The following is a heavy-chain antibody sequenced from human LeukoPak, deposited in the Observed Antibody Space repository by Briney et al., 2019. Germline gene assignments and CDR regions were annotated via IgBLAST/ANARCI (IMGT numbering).Heavy chain of an antibody. J-gene: IGHJ4*02. CDR1: GGSISSSSYY. V-gene: IGHV4-39*07. Sequence: SETLSLTCTVSGGSISSSSYYWGWIRQPPGKGLEWIGSIYYSGSTYYNPSLKSRVTISVDTSKNQFSLKLSSVTAADTAVYYCASTGYYDSSGFDYWGQGTLVTVSS. CDR3: ASTGYYDSSGFDY. D-gene: IGHD3-22*01. CDR2: IYYSGST.